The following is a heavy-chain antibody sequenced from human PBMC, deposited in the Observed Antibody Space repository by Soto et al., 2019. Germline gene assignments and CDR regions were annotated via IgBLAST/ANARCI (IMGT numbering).Heavy chain of an antibody. CDR2: ISGSGGST. CDR3: AKDLISRYSGESYFDY. V-gene: IGHV3-23*01. J-gene: IGHJ4*02. D-gene: IGHD5-12*01. Sequence: GGSLRLSCAASGFTFSSYAMIWVRQAPGKGLEWVPAISGSGGSTYYADSVKGRFTISRDNSKNTLYLQMNSLRAEDTAVYYCAKDLISRYSGESYFDYWGQGTLVTVSS. CDR1: GFTFSSYA.